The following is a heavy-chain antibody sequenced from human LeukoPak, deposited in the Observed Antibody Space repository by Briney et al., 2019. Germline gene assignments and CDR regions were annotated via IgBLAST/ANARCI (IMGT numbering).Heavy chain of an antibody. D-gene: IGHD2/OR15-2a*01. CDR1: GFTFSSYS. CDR2: ISTSSIYI. V-gene: IGHV3-21*01. J-gene: IGHJ4*02. Sequence: GGSLRLSCAASGFTFSSYSMNWVRQAPGKGLQWVSSISTSSIYIYYADSVKGRFTISGDNAKNSLYLQMNSLRAEDTAVYYCASGVGNFRYYFDYWGQGTLVTVSS. CDR3: ASGVGNFRYYFDY.